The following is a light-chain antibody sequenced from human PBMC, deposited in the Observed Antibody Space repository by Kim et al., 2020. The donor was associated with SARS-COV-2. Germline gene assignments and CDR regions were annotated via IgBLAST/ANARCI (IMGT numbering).Light chain of an antibody. Sequence: DIQMTQSPSSLSASVGDRVTITCRASQSIRGYLNWYQQKPERAPNLLIYGASTLHSGVPSRFGGSGSGTDFTLTISSLQPEDCATYYCQQSYILPRTFGQGTKVDIK. CDR1: QSIRGY. V-gene: IGKV1-39*01. CDR2: GAS. CDR3: QQSYILPRT. J-gene: IGKJ1*01.